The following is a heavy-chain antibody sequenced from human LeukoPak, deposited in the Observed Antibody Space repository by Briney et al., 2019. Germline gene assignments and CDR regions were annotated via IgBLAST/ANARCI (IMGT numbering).Heavy chain of an antibody. CDR1: GGTFSSYA. V-gene: IGHV1-69*05. Sequence: ASVKVSCKASGGTFSSYAISWVRQAPGQGLEWMGRIIPIFGTANYAQKFQGRVTITTDESTSTAYMELSSLRSEDTAVYYCARDRASWSYDSSGYDLYYFDYWDQGTLVTVSS. J-gene: IGHJ4*02. D-gene: IGHD3-22*01. CDR3: ARDRASWSYDSSGYDLYYFDY. CDR2: IIPIFGTA.